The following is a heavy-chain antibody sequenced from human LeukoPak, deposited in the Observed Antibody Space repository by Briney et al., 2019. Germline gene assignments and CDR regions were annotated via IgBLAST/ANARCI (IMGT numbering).Heavy chain of an antibody. V-gene: IGHV3-33*01. D-gene: IGHD1-26*01. CDR3: ARHIVGARLSGNWFDP. CDR2: IWDDGSSK. CDR1: GFTFSSYG. Sequence: GGSLRLSCAASGFTFSSYGMHWARQAPGKGLEWVAVIWDDGSSKYYGDSVKGRFTISRDDSKNTLYLQMNSLRAEDTAVYYCARHIVGARLSGNWFDPWGQGTLVTVSS. J-gene: IGHJ5*02.